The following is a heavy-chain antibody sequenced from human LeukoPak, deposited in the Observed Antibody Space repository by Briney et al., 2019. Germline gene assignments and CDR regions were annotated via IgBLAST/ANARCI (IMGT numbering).Heavy chain of an antibody. J-gene: IGHJ4*02. V-gene: IGHV3-21*01. D-gene: IGHD6-13*01. Sequence: GGSLRLSCAASGFTFSSYAMSWVRQAPGKGLEWVSSISSSSSYIYYADSVKGRFTISRDNAKNSLYLQMNSLRAEDTAVYYCARGSPGIAAAGPFDYWGQGTLVTVSS. CDR1: GFTFSSYA. CDR2: ISSSSSYI. CDR3: ARGSPGIAAAGPFDY.